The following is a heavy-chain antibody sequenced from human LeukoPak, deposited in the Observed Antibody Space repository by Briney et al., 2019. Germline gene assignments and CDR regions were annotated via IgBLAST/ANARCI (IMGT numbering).Heavy chain of an antibody. Sequence: MPSETLSLTCGVYGGSFSGHYWSWIRQPPGKGLEWIGEIIHNGRINYNPSLKSRVTISIDTSKNQFSLRLSSVTAADTAVYYCARGLREFGYYYYHMDVWGKGTTVTVSS. J-gene: IGHJ6*03. CDR3: ARGLREFGYYYYHMDV. D-gene: IGHD3-10*01. V-gene: IGHV4-34*01. CDR1: GGSFSGHY. CDR2: IIHNGRI.